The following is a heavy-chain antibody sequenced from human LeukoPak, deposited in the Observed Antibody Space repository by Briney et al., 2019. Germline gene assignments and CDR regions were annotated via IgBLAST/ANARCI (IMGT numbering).Heavy chain of an antibody. D-gene: IGHD3-10*01. CDR1: GDSVSSNSAA. CDR2: TYYRSKWYN. CDR3: ARVDTGYYGSGSQGGFDY. J-gene: IGHJ4*02. V-gene: IGHV6-1*01. Sequence: SQTLSLTCAVSGDSVSSNSAAWNWIRQSPSRGLEWLGSTYYRSKWYNDYAVSVKSRITINPDTSKNQFSLQLNSVTPEDTAVYYCARVDTGYYGSGSQGGFDYWGQGTLVTVSS.